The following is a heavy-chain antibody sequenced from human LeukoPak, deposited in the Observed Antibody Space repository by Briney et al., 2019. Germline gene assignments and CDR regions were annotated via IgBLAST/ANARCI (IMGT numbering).Heavy chain of an antibody. CDR3: ARCGYCSSTSCSRGAFDI. Sequence: ASVKVSCKASGYTFTGYYMHWVRQAPGQGLEWMGWINPNSGGTNYAQKFQGWVTMTRDTSISTAYMELSRLRSDDTAVYYCARCGYCSSTSCSRGAFDISGQGTMVTVSS. J-gene: IGHJ3*02. CDR1: GYTFTGYY. D-gene: IGHD2-2*01. V-gene: IGHV1-2*04. CDR2: INPNSGGT.